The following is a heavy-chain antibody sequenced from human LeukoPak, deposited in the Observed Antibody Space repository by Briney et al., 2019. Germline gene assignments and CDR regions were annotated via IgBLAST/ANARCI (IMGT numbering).Heavy chain of an antibody. Sequence: TGGSLRLSCAVSGFTFSSYGMNWVRQAPGKGLEWVSSISSSSSYIYYADSVKGRFTISRDNAKNSLYLQMNSLRAEDTAVYYCARSDYYYGMDVWGQGTTVTVSS. J-gene: IGHJ6*02. V-gene: IGHV3-21*01. CDR2: ISSSSSYI. CDR1: GFTFSSYG. CDR3: ARSDYYYGMDV.